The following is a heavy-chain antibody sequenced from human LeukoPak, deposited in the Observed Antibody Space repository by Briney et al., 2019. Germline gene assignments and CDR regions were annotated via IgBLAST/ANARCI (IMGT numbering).Heavy chain of an antibody. V-gene: IGHV3-23*01. CDR1: GFTFSSYA. CDR3: AKDLRGYCGGDCYSAEY. J-gene: IGHJ4*02. Sequence: GGSLRLPCAASGFTFSSYAMSWVRQAPGKGLDWVSAISDSGGGTHYADSVKGRFTISRDSSKNTVYLQMNSLRAEDTAVYYCAKDLRGYCGGDCYSAEYWGRGTLVTVSS. CDR2: ISDSGGGT. D-gene: IGHD2-21*02.